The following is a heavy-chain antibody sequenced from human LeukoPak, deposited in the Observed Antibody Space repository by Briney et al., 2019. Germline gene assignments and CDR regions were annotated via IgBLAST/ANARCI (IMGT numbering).Heavy chain of an antibody. Sequence: PGGSLRLSCGASGFTLSHYRMHWVRQAPGKGVEGVAFLRVDGNNKYYADSVKGRFTISRDNSKNTLFLQMNRLRAEDTAVYYCAKVGASGYYWDYFEYWGQGTLVTVSS. D-gene: IGHD3-22*01. V-gene: IGHV3-30*02. CDR3: AKVGASGYYWDYFEY. CDR2: LRVDGNNK. J-gene: IGHJ4*02. CDR1: GFTLSHYR.